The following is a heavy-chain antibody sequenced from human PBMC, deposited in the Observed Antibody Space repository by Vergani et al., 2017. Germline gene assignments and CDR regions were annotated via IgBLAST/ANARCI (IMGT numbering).Heavy chain of an antibody. V-gene: IGHV4-4*08. Sequence: QVQLQESGPGLVKPSETLSLTCTVSGGSISSYYWSWIRQPPGKGLEWIGRIYTSGSTNYNPSLKSRVTISVDTSKNQFSLKLSSVTAADTAVYYCARTPRIAVAGFDYWGQGTLVTVSS. J-gene: IGHJ4*02. D-gene: IGHD6-19*01. CDR3: ARTPRIAVAGFDY. CDR2: IYTSGST. CDR1: GGSISSYY.